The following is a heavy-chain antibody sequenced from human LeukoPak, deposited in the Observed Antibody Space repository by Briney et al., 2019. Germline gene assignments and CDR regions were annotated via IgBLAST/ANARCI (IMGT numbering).Heavy chain of an antibody. CDR2: ISWNSGSL. CDR3: VKDRVTGTTLPRVDAFDI. Sequence: PGGSLRLSCAASGFTFDDYAMHWVRHAPGKGLEWVSGISWNSGSLIYADSVKGRFTISRDNAKNSLYLQMNSLRAEDTALYYCVKDRVTGTTLPRVDAFDIWGQGTMVTVSS. CDR1: GFTFDDYA. D-gene: IGHD1-7*01. V-gene: IGHV3-9*01. J-gene: IGHJ3*02.